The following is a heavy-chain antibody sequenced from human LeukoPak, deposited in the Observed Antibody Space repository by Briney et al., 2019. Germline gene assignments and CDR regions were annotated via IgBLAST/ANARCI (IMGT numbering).Heavy chain of an antibody. CDR1: GFTLSSYA. J-gene: IGHJ4*02. CDR2: INNSGDNT. D-gene: IGHD1-1*01. CDR3: ARSLKWNLVGFDY. Sequence: GGSLRLSCAASGFTLSSYAMNWVRQAPGKGLEWVSVINNSGDNTFYADSVKGRFTISRDNSKTTLYLQMSSLRGEDTAVYYCARSLKWNLVGFDYWGQGTLVTVSS. V-gene: IGHV3-23*01.